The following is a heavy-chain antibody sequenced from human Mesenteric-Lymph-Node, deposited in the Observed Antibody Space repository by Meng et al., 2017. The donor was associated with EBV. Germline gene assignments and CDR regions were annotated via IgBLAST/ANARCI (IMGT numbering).Heavy chain of an antibody. CDR1: GEPFSTYA. CDR2: IIPLFGPP. D-gene: IGHD5-24*01. Sequence: QVPLVQSGAEVKKPGSSGKVSCKTSGEPFSTYAITWVRQAPGQGPEWMGGIIPLFGPPNYAQKFQGRVTIIADESTNTAYMELSSLRSEDTAVYYCARDRDAYNYYFDYWGQGTLVTVSS. J-gene: IGHJ4*02. CDR3: ARDRDAYNYYFDY. V-gene: IGHV1-69*01.